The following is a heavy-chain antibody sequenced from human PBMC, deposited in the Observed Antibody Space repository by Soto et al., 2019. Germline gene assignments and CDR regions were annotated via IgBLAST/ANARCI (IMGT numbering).Heavy chain of an antibody. V-gene: IGHV6-1*01. CDR3: TRGKLTYYAMDV. CDR1: GDSVSRYSAA. D-gene: IGHD1-7*01. Sequence: QVQLQQSGPGLVKPSQTLSLTCAISGDSVSRYSAAWNWVRQSPSRGLEWLGRTFYRSNFDHEYAVSVRGRIIINADTSQNQFSLHLNSVTPEDTAVYYCTRGKLTYYAMDVWGQGTTVTVSS. CDR2: TFYRSNFDH. J-gene: IGHJ6*02.